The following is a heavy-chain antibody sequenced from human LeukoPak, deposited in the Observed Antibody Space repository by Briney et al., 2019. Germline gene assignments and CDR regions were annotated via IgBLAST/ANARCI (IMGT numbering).Heavy chain of an antibody. CDR3: ARGRLRWPFDY. V-gene: IGHV4-34*01. CDR2: IKHSGST. J-gene: IGHJ4*02. CDR1: GGSFSGYY. D-gene: IGHD5-18*01. Sequence: PSETLSLTCAVYGGSFSGYYWSWIRQPPGKGLEWIGEIKHSGSTNYNPSLKSRVTISVDTSKNQFSLKLSSVTAADTAAYYCARGRLRWPFDYWGQGTLVTVSS.